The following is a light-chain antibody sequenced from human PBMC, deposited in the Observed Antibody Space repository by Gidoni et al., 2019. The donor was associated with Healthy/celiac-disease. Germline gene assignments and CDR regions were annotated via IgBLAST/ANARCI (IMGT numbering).Light chain of an antibody. V-gene: IGKV3-20*01. J-gene: IGKJ4*01. CDR1: QSVSSSY. Sequence: EIVLTQSPGTLSLSPGERATLSCRASQSVSSSYLAWYQQKPGQAPRLLIYGASSRATGIPDRFSGSGSGTDFTLTISRLEPEDFAVYYCQQYGPGLTFGGXTKVEIK. CDR2: GAS. CDR3: QQYGPGLT.